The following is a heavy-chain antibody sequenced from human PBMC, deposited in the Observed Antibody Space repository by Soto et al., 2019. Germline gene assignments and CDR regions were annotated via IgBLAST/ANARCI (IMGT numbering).Heavy chain of an antibody. J-gene: IGHJ4*02. Sequence: LRLSCAASGFTFSSYAMSWVRQAPGKGLEWVSAISGSGGSTYYADSVKGRFTISRDNSKNTLYLQMNSLRAEDTALYYCAYYYGSGSYSLPPYYFDYWGQGTLVTVSS. CDR2: ISGSGGST. CDR1: GFTFSSYA. D-gene: IGHD3-10*01. CDR3: AYYYGSGSYSLPPYYFDY. V-gene: IGHV3-23*01.